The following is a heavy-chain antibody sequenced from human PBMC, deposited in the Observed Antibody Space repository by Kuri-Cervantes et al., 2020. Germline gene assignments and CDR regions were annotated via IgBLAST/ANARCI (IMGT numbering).Heavy chain of an antibody. CDR3: ASLNLWSGSPEGVDY. CDR2: IYISGST. D-gene: IGHD3-3*01. Sequence: GSLRLSCTVSGGSISGYYWSWLRQPAGKGLEWIGRIYISGSTEYNPSLESRVTMSVDKSKNQFSLKLTSVTAADTAVYYCASLNLWSGSPEGVDYWGQGTLVTVSS. J-gene: IGHJ4*02. V-gene: IGHV4-4*07. CDR1: GGSISGYY.